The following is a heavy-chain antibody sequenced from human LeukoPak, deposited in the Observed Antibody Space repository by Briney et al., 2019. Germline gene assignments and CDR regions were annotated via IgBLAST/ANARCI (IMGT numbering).Heavy chain of an antibody. J-gene: IGHJ4*02. CDR3: AKVGLSRNIVAFDY. CDR2: IKQDGSEK. CDR1: GFTFSSYA. Sequence: PGGSLRLSCAASGFTFSSYAMSWVRQAPGKGLEWVANIKQDGSEKYYVDSAKGRFTISRDNAKNSLYLQMNSLRAEDTAVYYCAKVGLSRNIVAFDYWGQGTLVTVSS. D-gene: IGHD5-12*01. V-gene: IGHV3-7*01.